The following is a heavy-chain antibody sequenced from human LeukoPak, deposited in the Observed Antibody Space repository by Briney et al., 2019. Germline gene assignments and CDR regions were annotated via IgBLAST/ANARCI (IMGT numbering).Heavy chain of an antibody. J-gene: IGHJ4*02. CDR3: ARVIGYCSSTSCFGYFDY. V-gene: IGHV4-4*07. Sequence: SETLSLTCTVSGGSISSYYWSWIRQPAGKGLEWIGRIYTSGSTNYNPSLKSRVTTSVDTSKNQLSLKLSSVTAADTAVYYCARVIGYCSSTSCFGYFDYWGQGTLVTVSS. CDR2: IYTSGST. D-gene: IGHD2-2*01. CDR1: GGSISSYY.